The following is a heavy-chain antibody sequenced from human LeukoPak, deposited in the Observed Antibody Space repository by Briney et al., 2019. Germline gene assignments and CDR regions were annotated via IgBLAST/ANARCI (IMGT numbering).Heavy chain of an antibody. CDR3: ARDRAEQWLVSSNYFDY. D-gene: IGHD6-19*01. Sequence: GGSLRLSCAASVFTFSSYEMNWVRQAPGKGLEWVSYISSSGSTIYYADSVKGRFTISRDNAKNSLYLQMNSLRAEDTAVYYCARDRAEQWLVSSNYFDYWGQGTLVTVSS. J-gene: IGHJ4*02. CDR1: VFTFSSYE. V-gene: IGHV3-48*03. CDR2: ISSSGSTI.